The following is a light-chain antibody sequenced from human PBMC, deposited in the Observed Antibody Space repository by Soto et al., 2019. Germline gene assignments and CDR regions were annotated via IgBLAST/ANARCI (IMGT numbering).Light chain of an antibody. CDR1: QSITSW. J-gene: IGKJ4*01. Sequence: DIQMTQSPSTLSASVGDRVTITCRASQSITSWLAWYQQKAGKAPKLLIYKASSLKSGVPSRFSGSGSGTEFTLTISSLQPDDFATYYCQQYNSYSSLTFGGGTKVEIK. V-gene: IGKV1-5*03. CDR2: KAS. CDR3: QQYNSYSSLT.